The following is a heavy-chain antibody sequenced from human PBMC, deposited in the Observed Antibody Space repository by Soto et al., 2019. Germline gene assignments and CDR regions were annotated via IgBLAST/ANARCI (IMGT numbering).Heavy chain of an antibody. CDR1: GFTFSSYW. D-gene: IGHD6-13*01. CDR3: ARDKQQLVQPYFDY. J-gene: IGHJ4*02. V-gene: IGHV3-74*01. CDR2: INSDGSST. Sequence: GWSLRLSCAAPGFTFSSYWMHWVRQAPGKGLVWVSLINSDGSSTSYADSVKGRFTISRDNAKNTLYLQMNSLRAEDTAVYYCARDKQQLVQPYFDYWGQGTMGTVSS.